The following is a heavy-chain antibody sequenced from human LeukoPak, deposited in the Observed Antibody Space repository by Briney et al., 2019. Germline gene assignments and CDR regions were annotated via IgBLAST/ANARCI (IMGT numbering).Heavy chain of an antibody. CDR1: GGSISSYY. V-gene: IGHV4-59*01. D-gene: IGHD3-10*01. J-gene: IGHJ6*03. Sequence: SETLSLTCTVSGGSISSYYWSWIRQPAGKGLEWIGYIYYSGSTNYNPSLKSRVTISVDTSKNQFSLKLSSVTAADTAVYYCARWAYYGSGSYQYYYYYYMDVWGKGTTVTVSS. CDR2: IYYSGST. CDR3: ARWAYYGSGSYQYYYYYYMDV.